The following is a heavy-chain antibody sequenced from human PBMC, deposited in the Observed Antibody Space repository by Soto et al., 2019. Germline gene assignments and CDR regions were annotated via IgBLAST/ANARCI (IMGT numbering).Heavy chain of an antibody. CDR2: ITGSGVNT. CDR1: GFTFSSYA. V-gene: IGHV3-23*01. Sequence: LSCAASGFTFSSYAMSWVRQAPGKGLEWVSTITGSGVNTHYADSVKGRFTISRDNSKNTLYLQMNSLRVEDTAVYYXXXXXXXAAGMGFVAFDIWGQGTMVTVSS. D-gene: IGHD6-13*01. J-gene: IGHJ3*02. CDR3: XXXXXXAAGMGFVAFDI.